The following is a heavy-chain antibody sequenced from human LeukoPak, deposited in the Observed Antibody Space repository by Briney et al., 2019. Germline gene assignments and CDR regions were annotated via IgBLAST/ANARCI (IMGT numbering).Heavy chain of an antibody. CDR2: ISNNGGST. CDR3: ASDLSLNYYDSSGF. V-gene: IGHV3-64*01. J-gene: IGHJ4*03. CDR1: GFTFSSYA. Sequence: PGGSLRLSCAASGFTFSSYAMHWVRQAPGKGLEYVSAISNNGGSTFYANSVKGRFTISRDNAKNTLYLQMNSLRAEDTAVYYCASDLSLNYYDSSGFWGQGPLATVSS. D-gene: IGHD3-22*01.